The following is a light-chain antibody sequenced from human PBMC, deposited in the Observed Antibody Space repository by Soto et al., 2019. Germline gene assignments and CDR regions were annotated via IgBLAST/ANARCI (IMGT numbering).Light chain of an antibody. Sequence: DIQLTQSPSTLSASVGDRVTITCRASQSISSWLAWYQQKPGKAPNLLIYKTSNLESGVPSRFSGSGSGTEFTLTISSLQPDDFATYYCQYYNDYCWTFGQGTNVEI. V-gene: IGKV1-5*03. CDR1: QSISSW. J-gene: IGKJ1*01. CDR2: KTS. CDR3: QYYNDYCWT.